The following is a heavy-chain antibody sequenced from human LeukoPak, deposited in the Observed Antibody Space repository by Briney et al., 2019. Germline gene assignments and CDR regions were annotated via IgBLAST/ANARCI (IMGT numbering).Heavy chain of an antibody. J-gene: IGHJ4*02. V-gene: IGHV4-39*02. CDR1: GGSASTINSY. CDR3: ARLRKGRYFDYFFEK. CDR2: VYYSGRA. D-gene: IGHD3-9*01. Sequence: PSETLSLTCTVSGGSASTINSYWGWIRQPPGKGLEWIGNVYYSGRANYSPSLRSRVTMSVDTSKNRFSLKMTSVTPADTAVYFCARLRKGRYFDYFFEKWGQGTLVTVSS.